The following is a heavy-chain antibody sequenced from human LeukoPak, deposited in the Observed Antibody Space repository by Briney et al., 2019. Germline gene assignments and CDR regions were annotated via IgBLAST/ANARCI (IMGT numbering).Heavy chain of an antibody. D-gene: IGHD3-9*01. J-gene: IGHJ4*02. CDR1: GFTFSSYA. V-gene: IGHV3-30*04. Sequence: GGSLRLSCAASGFTFSSYAMHWVRRAPGKGLEWVAVISYDGSNKYYADSVKGRVTISRDNSKNTLYLQMNSLRAEDTAVYYCARDQSRYFDWLFMGIDYWGQGTLVTVSS. CDR3: ARDQSRYFDWLFMGIDY. CDR2: ISYDGSNK.